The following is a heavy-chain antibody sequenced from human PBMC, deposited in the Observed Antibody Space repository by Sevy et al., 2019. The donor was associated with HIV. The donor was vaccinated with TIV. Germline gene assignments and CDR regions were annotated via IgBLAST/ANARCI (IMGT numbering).Heavy chain of an antibody. D-gene: IGHD2-2*01. CDR3: ARDWAYCSSTSCYAHYYYYGMDV. CDR1: EFTFSSYS. Sequence: GGSLRLSCAASEFTFSSYSMNWVRQAPGKGLEWVSSISSSSSYIYYADSVKGRFTISRDNAKNSLYLQMNSLRAEDTAVDYCARDWAYCSSTSCYAHYYYYGMDVWGQGTTVTVSS. J-gene: IGHJ6*02. CDR2: ISSSSSYI. V-gene: IGHV3-21*01.